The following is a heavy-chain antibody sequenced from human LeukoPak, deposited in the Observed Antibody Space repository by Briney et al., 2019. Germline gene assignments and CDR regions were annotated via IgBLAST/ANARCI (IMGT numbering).Heavy chain of an antibody. J-gene: IGHJ3*01. CDR3: AKVFRGWELRDGFDV. CDR1: GFTLSDFA. V-gene: IGHV3-23*01. CDR2: ISRSSGRI. D-gene: IGHD1-26*01. Sequence: GGSLRLSCTASGFTLSDFAMNWVRQAPGKGLEWVSSISRSSGRIDYADSVKGRFTISRDNANSTVYVQMNSLRAEDTAVYYCAKVFRGWELRDGFDVWGQGTMVTVSS.